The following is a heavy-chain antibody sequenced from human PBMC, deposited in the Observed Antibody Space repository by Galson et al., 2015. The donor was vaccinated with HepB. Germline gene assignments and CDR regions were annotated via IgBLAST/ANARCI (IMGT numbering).Heavy chain of an antibody. D-gene: IGHD3-10*01. CDR2: IKQDGSEK. Sequence: SLRLSCAASGFTFSSYWMSWVRQAPGKGLEWVANIKQDGSEKYYVDSVKGRFTISRDNAKNSLYLQMNSLRAEDTAVYYCARVMDAYYYGSGSQGGAFDYWGQGTLVTVSS. V-gene: IGHV3-7*03. CDR3: ARVMDAYYYGSGSQGGAFDY. CDR1: GFTFSSYW. J-gene: IGHJ4*02.